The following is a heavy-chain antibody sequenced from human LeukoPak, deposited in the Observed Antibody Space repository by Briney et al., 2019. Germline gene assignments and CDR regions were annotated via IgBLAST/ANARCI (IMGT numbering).Heavy chain of an antibody. J-gene: IGHJ3*02. CDR3: ARDRATIAADAFDI. D-gene: IGHD6-25*01. CDR2: IYHTGST. CDR1: GFSISRGFY. V-gene: IGHV4-38-2*02. Sequence: SETLSLTCSVSGFSISRGFYWGWIRQPPGKGLEWIATIYHTGSTYYNSSLRSRVTISVDTSKNQFSLRLSSVTAADTAVYYCARDRATIAADAFDIWGQGTMVTVSS.